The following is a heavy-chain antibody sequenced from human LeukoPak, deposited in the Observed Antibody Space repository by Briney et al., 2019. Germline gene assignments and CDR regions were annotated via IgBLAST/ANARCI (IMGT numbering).Heavy chain of an antibody. CDR3: ARLREIPVFGVVTKSTSYFDY. Sequence: GGSLRLSCAASGFTFTNYWMSWVRQATGKGLELEANIKQDRSEKYYVDSVKGRFTISRDNAKNSLYLQMNSLRAEDTAVYYCARLREIPVFGVVTKSTSYFDYWGQGTLVTVSS. V-gene: IGHV3-7*01. CDR1: GFTFTNYW. D-gene: IGHD3-3*01. CDR2: IKQDRSEK. J-gene: IGHJ4*02.